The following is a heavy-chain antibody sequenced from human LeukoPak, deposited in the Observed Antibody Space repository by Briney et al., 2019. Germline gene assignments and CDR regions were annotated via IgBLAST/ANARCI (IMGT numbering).Heavy chain of an antibody. V-gene: IGHV1-24*01. CDR2: FDPEDGET. D-gene: IGHD3-22*01. CDR1: GYTLTELS. CDR3: ATVEYYYDSSGYIG. Sequence: ASVTVSCKVSGYTLTELSMHWVRQAPGKGVEWMGGFDPEDGETIYAQKFQGRVTMTEDTSTDTAYMELSSLRSEDTAVYYCATVEYYYDSSGYIGWGQGTLVTVSS. J-gene: IGHJ4*02.